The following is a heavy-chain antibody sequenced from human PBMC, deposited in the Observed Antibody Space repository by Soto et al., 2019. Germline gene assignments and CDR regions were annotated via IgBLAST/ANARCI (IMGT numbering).Heavy chain of an antibody. V-gene: IGHV1-18*01. CDR1: GYTFTRNG. CDR2: ISPNNGNI. CDR3: VKDRDSNSWPSRDV. J-gene: IGHJ6*02. Sequence: QVHLVQSGAEVKKPGASVNVSCKTSGYTFTRNGSSWVRQAPGQGLEWMGWISPNNGNIKYAQKLQGRVIMTTDTSTSTAYMELRSLRSDDTAVYYCVKDRDSNSWPSRDVWGPGTTVTVSS. D-gene: IGHD3-22*01.